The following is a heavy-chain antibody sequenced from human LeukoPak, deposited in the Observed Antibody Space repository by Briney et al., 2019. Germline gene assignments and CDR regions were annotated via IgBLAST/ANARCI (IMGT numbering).Heavy chain of an antibody. J-gene: IGHJ4*02. D-gene: IGHD3-10*01. CDR3: ARLWFGELVTDS. Sequence: SETLSLTCAVYGGSFSGYYWSWIRQPPGKGLEWIGEINHSGSTDYNPSLKSRVTISVDTSKNQFSLKLRSVTAADTAVYYCARLWFGELVTDSWGQGTLVTVSS. CDR2: INHSGST. CDR1: GGSFSGYY. V-gene: IGHV4-34*01.